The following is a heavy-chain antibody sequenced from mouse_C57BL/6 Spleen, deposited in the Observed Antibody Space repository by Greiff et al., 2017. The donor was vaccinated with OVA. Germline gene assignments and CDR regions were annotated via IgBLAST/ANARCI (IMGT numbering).Heavy chain of an antibody. J-gene: IGHJ2*01. CDR1: GYSITSGYY. D-gene: IGHD1-1*01. CDR2: ISYDGSN. Sequence: EVQLVESGPGLVKPSQSLSLTCSVTGYSITSGYYWNWIRQFPGNKLEWMGYISYDGSNNYNPSLKNRISITRDTSKNQFFLKLNSVTTEDTATYYCARVADYYGSSSPYFDYWGQGTTLTVSS. CDR3: ARVADYYGSSSPYFDY. V-gene: IGHV3-6*01.